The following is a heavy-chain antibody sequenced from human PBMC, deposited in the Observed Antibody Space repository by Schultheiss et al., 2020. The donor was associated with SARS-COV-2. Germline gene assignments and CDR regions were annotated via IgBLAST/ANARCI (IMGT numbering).Heavy chain of an antibody. CDR1: GGSISSYY. Sequence: SETLSLTCTVSGGSISSYYWRWIRQPPGKGLEWIGYIYYSGTTNYNPSLKSRVTMSLDTSENQFSLNLTSVTAADTAVYYCARSRDPYSYCSTSSCLRFDYWGQGTLVTVSS. CDR3: ARSRDPYSYCSTSSCLRFDY. D-gene: IGHD2-2*01. V-gene: IGHV4-59*01. J-gene: IGHJ4*02. CDR2: IYYSGTT.